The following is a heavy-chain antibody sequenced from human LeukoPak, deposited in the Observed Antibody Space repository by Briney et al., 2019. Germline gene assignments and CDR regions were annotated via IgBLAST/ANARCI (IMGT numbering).Heavy chain of an antibody. CDR1: GGSISNYY. V-gene: IGHV4-59*01. Sequence: PSETLSLTCTVSGGSISNYYWSWIRQPPGKGLEWIGYISYSGSTNFNPSLKSRVTISVDTSKNQFSLKLSSVTAADTAVYYCAREGTAGTNLNWFDPWGQGTIDTVSS. CDR2: ISYSGST. CDR3: AREGTAGTNLNWFDP. D-gene: IGHD1-1*01. J-gene: IGHJ5*02.